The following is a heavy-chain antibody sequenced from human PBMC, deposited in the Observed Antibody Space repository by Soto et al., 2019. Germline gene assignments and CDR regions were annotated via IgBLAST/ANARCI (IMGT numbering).Heavy chain of an antibody. Sequence: EVQLVESGGGLLQPGGSLRLSCAVSGSTFSNDWMHWVRQAPGKGLVWVSHINSDGSSTNYADFVKGRFTIARDNAKNTVYPQMNSLRAEDTAVYYCARDRSYSLDVWGQGTTVTLSS. V-gene: IGHV3-74*01. CDR1: GSTFSNDW. CDR2: INSDGSST. CDR3: ARDRSYSLDV. J-gene: IGHJ6*02.